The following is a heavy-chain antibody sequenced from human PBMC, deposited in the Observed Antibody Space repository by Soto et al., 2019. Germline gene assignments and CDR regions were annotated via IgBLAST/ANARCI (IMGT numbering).Heavy chain of an antibody. J-gene: IGHJ4*02. Sequence: LSLTCTVSGGSITSGGYYWSWIRQHPGKGLEWLGYIYDSGSTFYNPSLKSRITLSVDTSKNQFSLKLSSVTVADTAVYFCARKQAGYFYGIDYWGQGTLGTRSS. CDR3: ARKQAGYFYGIDY. D-gene: IGHD3-10*01. CDR2: IYDSGST. V-gene: IGHV4-31*03. CDR1: GGSITSGGYY.